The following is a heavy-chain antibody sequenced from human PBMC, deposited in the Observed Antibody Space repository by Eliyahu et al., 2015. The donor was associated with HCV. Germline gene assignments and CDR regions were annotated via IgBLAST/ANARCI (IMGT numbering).Heavy chain of an antibody. J-gene: IGHJ4*02. D-gene: IGHD2-15*01. CDR2: ISFDGSTK. V-gene: IGHV3-30*18. CDR3: AKGAGGASGIMFEEH. CDR1: GFIFSSYG. Sequence: QVQLVESGGAVVQPGRSLRLSCVASGFIFSSYGMHWVRQAPGKGLEWLAVISFDGSTKFSADSIKGRFTISRDNSKNTLYLQMNSLRGEDTAVYYCAKGAGGASGIMFEEHWGQGTLVTVSS.